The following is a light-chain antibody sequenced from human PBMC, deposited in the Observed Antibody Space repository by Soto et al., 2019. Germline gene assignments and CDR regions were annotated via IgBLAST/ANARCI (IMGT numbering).Light chain of an antibody. CDR1: QGIGTY. J-gene: IGKJ1*01. V-gene: IGKV1-5*03. CDR2: KAS. CDR3: QQYNSYWT. Sequence: IQLTQSPSSLSASVGDRVTVTCRASQGIGTYLVWYQQKREKAPTVLIYKASTLKSGVPSRFSGSGSGTEFTLTISSLQPDDFATYYCQQYNSYWTFGQGTKVDIK.